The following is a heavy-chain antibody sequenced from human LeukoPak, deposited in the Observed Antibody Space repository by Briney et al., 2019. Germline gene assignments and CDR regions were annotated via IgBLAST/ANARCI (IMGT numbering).Heavy chain of an antibody. D-gene: IGHD2-2*02. Sequence: RASEKVSCKTSKNMFTGYFMHWGRQAHAQGHGRIGWINPNSGGTPFARRFQGRLTTIRVTSIGATYMELSRLTADDTALYYCAAQCNDDFCYKRDYMDVWGKGTMVIVSS. J-gene: IGHJ6*03. CDR1: KNMFTGYF. CDR3: AAQCNDDFCYKRDYMDV. V-gene: IGHV1-2*02. CDR2: INPNSGGT.